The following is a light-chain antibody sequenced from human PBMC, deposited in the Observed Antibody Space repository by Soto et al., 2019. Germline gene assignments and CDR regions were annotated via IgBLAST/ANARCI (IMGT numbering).Light chain of an antibody. J-gene: IGKJ4*01. CDR3: QQYNSYSGT. CDR2: KAS. V-gene: IGKV1-5*03. Sequence: DIQMTQSPSTLYASVGDRVTITCRASQSISSWLAWYQQKPGKAPKLLIYKASSLESGVPSRFSGSGSGTEFTLTISSLQPDDFATYYCQQYNSYSGTFGGGTKVDIK. CDR1: QSISSW.